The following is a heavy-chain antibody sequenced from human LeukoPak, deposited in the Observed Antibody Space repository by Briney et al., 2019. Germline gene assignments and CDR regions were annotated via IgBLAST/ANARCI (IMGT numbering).Heavy chain of an antibody. Sequence: PSETLSLTCAVYGGSLSGYYWSWIRQPPGKGLEWIAEINHSGSANYNPSLKSRVTLSIDKSKIQFSLNLNTVTAADTAVYYCARARRDSGYYKVDYWGQGTLVTVSS. CDR3: ARARRDSGYYKVDY. CDR2: INHSGSA. D-gene: IGHD3-3*01. CDR1: GGSLSGYY. J-gene: IGHJ4*02. V-gene: IGHV4-34*01.